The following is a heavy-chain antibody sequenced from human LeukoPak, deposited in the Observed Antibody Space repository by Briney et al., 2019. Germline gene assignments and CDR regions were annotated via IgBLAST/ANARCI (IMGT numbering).Heavy chain of an antibody. Sequence: LSLTCEVSGDSLSSGGYSWSWVRQAPGKGLEWVANIKKDGSEKYYVDSVKGRFTISRDNAKTSLYLQMNSLRAEDTAVYYCARDLSGVTGYTYGRGIDYWGQGTLVTVSS. J-gene: IGHJ4*02. V-gene: IGHV3-7*01. CDR2: IKKDGSEK. D-gene: IGHD5-18*01. CDR3: ARDLSGVTGYTYGRGIDY. CDR1: GDSLSSGGYS.